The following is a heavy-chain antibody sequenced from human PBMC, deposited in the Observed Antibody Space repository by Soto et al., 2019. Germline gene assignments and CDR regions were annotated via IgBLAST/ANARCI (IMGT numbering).Heavy chain of an antibody. CDR1: GFTFSSYA. CDR2: ISGSGGST. V-gene: IGHV3-23*01. Sequence: GGSLRLSCAASGFTFSSYAMSWVRQAPGKGLEWVSAISGSGGSTYYADSVKGRFTISRDNSKNTLYLQMNSLRAEDTAVYYCAKDVEYCSSTSCANWFDPWGQGTLVTVSS. D-gene: IGHD2-2*01. CDR3: AKDVEYCSSTSCANWFDP. J-gene: IGHJ5*02.